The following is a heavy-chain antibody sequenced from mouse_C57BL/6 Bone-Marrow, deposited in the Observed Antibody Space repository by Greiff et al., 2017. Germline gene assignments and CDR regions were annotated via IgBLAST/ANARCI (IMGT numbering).Heavy chain of an antibody. D-gene: IGHD2-4*01. CDR1: GYTFTNYW. V-gene: IGHV1-64*01. CDR3: ARTYDYDNYTMYY. Sequence: QVQLQQPGAELVKPGASVKLSCKASGYTFTNYWMHWVKQRPGQGLEWIGMMHPNGGSPDYNEKFKSEATLSVDKSSRTAYMELSSLTSEDSAVYSCARTYDYDNYTMYYWGQGTAVTVSS. J-gene: IGHJ4*01. CDR2: MHPNGGSP.